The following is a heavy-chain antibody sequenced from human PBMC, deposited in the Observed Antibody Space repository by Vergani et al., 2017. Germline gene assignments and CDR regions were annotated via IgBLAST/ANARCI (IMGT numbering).Heavy chain of an antibody. CDR3: TRAVYSSGWYWGFPQVDY. Sequence: EVQLVESGGGLVQPGRSLRLSCTASGFTFGDYAMSWFRQAPGKGLEWVGFIRSKAYGGTTEYAASVKGRFTISRDDSKSIAYLQMNSLKTEDTAVYYCTRAVYSSGWYWGFPQVDYWGQGTLVTVSS. J-gene: IGHJ4*02. CDR1: GFTFGDYA. V-gene: IGHV3-49*03. CDR2: IRSKAYGGTT. D-gene: IGHD6-19*01.